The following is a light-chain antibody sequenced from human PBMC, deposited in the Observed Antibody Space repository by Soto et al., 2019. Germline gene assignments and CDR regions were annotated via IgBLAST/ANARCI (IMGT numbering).Light chain of an antibody. CDR2: DAS. CDR3: QQRRET. V-gene: IGKV3-11*01. CDR1: QSVSSY. J-gene: IGKJ2*01. Sequence: EIVLTQSPATLSLSPGERATLSCRASQSVSSYLAWYQQKPGQAPRLLIYDASNRATGIPARFSGSGSGTDLTLTISSLPPEDFAVYYCQQRRETFAQATKLEIK.